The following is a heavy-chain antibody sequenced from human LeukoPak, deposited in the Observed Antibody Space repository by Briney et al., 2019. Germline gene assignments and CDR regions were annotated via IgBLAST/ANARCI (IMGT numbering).Heavy chain of an antibody. V-gene: IGHV1-69*06. CDR3: ARDLYYYDSSGVYMDV. CDR1: GGTFSSYA. D-gene: IGHD3-22*01. J-gene: IGHJ6*03. Sequence: SVKVSCKASGGTFSSYAISWVRQAPGQGLEWMGGIIPIFGTANYAQKFQGRVTITADKSTSTAYMELSSLRSENTAVYYCARDLYYYDSSGVYMDVWGKGTTVTVSS. CDR2: IIPIFGTA.